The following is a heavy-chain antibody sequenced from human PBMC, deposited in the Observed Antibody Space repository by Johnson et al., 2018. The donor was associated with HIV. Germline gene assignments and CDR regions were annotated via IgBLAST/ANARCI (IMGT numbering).Heavy chain of an antibody. D-gene: IGHD3-10*01. J-gene: IGHJ3*02. Sequence: VQLVESGGGLIQPGGSLRLSCAASGFTVSSNYMSWVRQAPGKGLEWVSVIYSGGSTYYADSVKGRFTISRDNSKNTLYLQMNSLRAEDTALYYCAKDISAGSDAFDIWGQGTMVTVSS. CDR1: GFTVSSNY. CDR3: AKDISAGSDAFDI. CDR2: IYSGGST. V-gene: IGHV3-53*01.